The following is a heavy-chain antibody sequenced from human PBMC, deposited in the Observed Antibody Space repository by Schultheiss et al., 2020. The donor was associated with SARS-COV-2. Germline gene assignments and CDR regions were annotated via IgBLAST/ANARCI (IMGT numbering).Heavy chain of an antibody. CDR1: GGSISSSSYY. J-gene: IGHJ6*03. CDR2: IYTSGST. CDR3: ARDPYYYDNSGYYMDV. V-gene: IGHV4-39*07. D-gene: IGHD3-22*01. Sequence: SETLSLTCTVSGGSISSSSYYWGWIRQPPGKGLEWIGSIYTSGSTNYNPSLKSRVTISVDTSKNQFSLKLSSVTAADTAVYYCARDPYYYDNSGYYMDVWGKGTTVTVSS.